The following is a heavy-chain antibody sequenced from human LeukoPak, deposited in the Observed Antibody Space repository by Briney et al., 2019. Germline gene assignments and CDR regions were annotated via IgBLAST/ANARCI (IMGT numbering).Heavy chain of an antibody. V-gene: IGHV4-59*01. Sequence: SETLSLSCTVSGGSISSYYWSWIWQPPGKGLEWIGYIYYSGSTNYNPSLKSRVTISVDTSKNQFSLKLSSVTAADTAVYYFASGITMIGAFDISGRGTMVTVSS. CDR1: GGSISSYY. D-gene: IGHD3-22*01. CDR2: IYYSGST. J-gene: IGHJ3*02. CDR3: ASGITMIGAFDI.